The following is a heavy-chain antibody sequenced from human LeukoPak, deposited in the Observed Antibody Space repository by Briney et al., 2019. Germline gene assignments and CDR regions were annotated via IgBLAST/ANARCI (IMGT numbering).Heavy chain of an antibody. CDR3: ARPRTGAGSYYSNWFDP. CDR1: GVSFSGYY. D-gene: IGHD3-10*01. Sequence: SETLSLTCAVYGVSFSGYYWSWLRQPPGKGLEWVGEINHSGSNKYNPSLKSRVTISGDTPKNQFSVKLSSVTAADTAVYYCARPRTGAGSYYSNWFDPWGQGTLVTVSS. J-gene: IGHJ5*02. CDR2: INHSGSN. V-gene: IGHV4-34*01.